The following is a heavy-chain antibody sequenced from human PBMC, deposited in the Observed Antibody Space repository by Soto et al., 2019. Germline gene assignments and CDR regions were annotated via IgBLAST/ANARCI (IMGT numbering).Heavy chain of an antibody. CDR1: GYTFSRSG. Sequence: QVQLVQSGAEVKKPGASVKVSCKASGYTFSRSGISWVRQAPGQGLEWMGWINGYNSNTNYTQKMQGRITMTTDTPTSTAYMELRSLRSDDTAVYYCARMGDVPYYYYGMDVWGQGTTVIVSS. J-gene: IGHJ6*02. D-gene: IGHD3-16*01. CDR3: ARMGDVPYYYYGMDV. V-gene: IGHV1-18*01. CDR2: INGYNSNT.